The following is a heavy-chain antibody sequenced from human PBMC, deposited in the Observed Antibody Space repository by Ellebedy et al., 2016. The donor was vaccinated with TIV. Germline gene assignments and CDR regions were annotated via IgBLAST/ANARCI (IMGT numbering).Heavy chain of an antibody. D-gene: IGHD4-23*01. Sequence: ASVKVSCKASGYTFTSYGISWVRQAPGQGLEWMGWISAYNGNTNYAQRLQGRVTMTTDTSTSTAYMELRSLRSDDTAVYYCARDLPGYGGPRSDYWGQGTLVTVSS. CDR2: ISAYNGNT. CDR1: GYTFTSYG. J-gene: IGHJ4*02. CDR3: ARDLPGYGGPRSDY. V-gene: IGHV1-18*04.